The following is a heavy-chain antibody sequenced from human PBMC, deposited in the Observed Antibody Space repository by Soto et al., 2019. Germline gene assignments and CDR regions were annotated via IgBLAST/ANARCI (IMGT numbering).Heavy chain of an antibody. V-gene: IGHV3-74*01. D-gene: IGHD3-22*01. CDR2: INSDGSST. CDR1: GFTFSSYW. Sequence: PGGCLRLSCAASGFTFSSYWMHWVRQAPGKGLVWVSRINSDGSSTSYADSVKGRFTISGDNAKNTLYLQMNSLRAEDTAVYYCARVREKDDSAGDYWGQGTLVTVSS. CDR3: ARVREKDDSAGDY. J-gene: IGHJ4*02.